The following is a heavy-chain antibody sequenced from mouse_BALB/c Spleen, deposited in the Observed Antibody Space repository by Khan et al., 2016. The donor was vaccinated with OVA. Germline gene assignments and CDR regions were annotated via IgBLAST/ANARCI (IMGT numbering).Heavy chain of an antibody. J-gene: IGHJ4*01. CDR2: IDPATGGT. D-gene: IGHD2-1*01. V-gene: IGHV1-15*01. CDR3: TRGSYYGNPYAMEY. CDR1: GYTFTDYE. Sequence: QVQLQQSGADLVRPGASVTLSCKASGYTFTDYEMHWVKQTPVHGLEWIGAIDPATGGTAYNQKFKSQATLTADKSSSTAYMALRSLTSEDSAVYYCTRGSYYGNPYAMEYWGQGTSVTVSS.